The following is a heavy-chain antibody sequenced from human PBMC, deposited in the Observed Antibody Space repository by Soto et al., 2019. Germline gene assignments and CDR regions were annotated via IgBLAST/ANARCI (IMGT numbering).Heavy chain of an antibody. CDR3: ARGLSWRPYFDL. CDR1: GASITTKS. J-gene: IGHJ4*02. V-gene: IGHV4-59*01. Sequence: QVKLQESGPGLVKPSETLALTCTVPGASITTKSWNWVSQSPGKGLECSGYLYYSGNTNYNPSLQSRVTISIATTKNQISLNLTSVTAADTAIYACARGLSWRPYFDLLGQGTRVTLSS. CDR2: LYYSGNT. D-gene: IGHD6-13*01.